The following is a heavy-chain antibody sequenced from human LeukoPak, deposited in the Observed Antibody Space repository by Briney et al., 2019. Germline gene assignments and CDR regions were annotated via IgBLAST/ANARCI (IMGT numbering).Heavy chain of an antibody. V-gene: IGHV3-9*01. CDR3: AKGDVLLWFGEFQH. J-gene: IGHJ1*01. CDR1: RFTLDDYA. D-gene: IGHD3-10*01. CDR2: ISWNSGSI. Sequence: GRSLRLSCAASRFTLDDYAMHWVRQAPGKGLEWVSGISWNSGSIGYADSVKGRFTISRDNAKNSLYLQMNSLRAEDTALYYCAKGDVLLWFGEFQHWGQGTLVTVSS.